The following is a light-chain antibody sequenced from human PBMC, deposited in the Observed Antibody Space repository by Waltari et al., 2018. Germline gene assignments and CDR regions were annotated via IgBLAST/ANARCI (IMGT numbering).Light chain of an antibody. CDR1: QSISNN. Sequence: DIQMTQSPPSLSASVGDRVTITCRASQSISNNLNWYQQKAGKAPKLLIYAASSLQSGVPSRFSGSGSGTDFTHTILSLQPDDFATYYCQQSYSTPPRTFGQGTKVENK. J-gene: IGKJ1*01. CDR3: QQSYSTPPRT. V-gene: IGKV1-39*01. CDR2: AAS.